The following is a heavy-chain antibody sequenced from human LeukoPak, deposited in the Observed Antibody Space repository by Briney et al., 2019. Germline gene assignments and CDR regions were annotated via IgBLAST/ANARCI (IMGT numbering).Heavy chain of an antibody. V-gene: IGHV1-69*17. Sequence: GASVKVSCKASGGSFNNYAIAWVRQAPGQGLEWMGRIIPVFDIANYAQKFQGRVTFTADKATRTAYMELSSLRSEDTAVYYCARDLGLERLATDAFDIWGQGTMVTVSS. D-gene: IGHD1-1*01. CDR1: GGSFNNYA. CDR2: IIPVFDIA. CDR3: ARDLGLERLATDAFDI. J-gene: IGHJ3*02.